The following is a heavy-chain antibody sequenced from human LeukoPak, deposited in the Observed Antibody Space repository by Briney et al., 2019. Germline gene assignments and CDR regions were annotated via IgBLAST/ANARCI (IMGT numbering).Heavy chain of an antibody. CDR1: GYTLTDYY. Sequence: ASVKVSCKASGYTLTDYYMHWVRQAPGQGLEWMGRINPNSGGTNYAQKFQGRVTMTRDTSISTVYMELSRLRSDDTAVYYCARDGSLRFLEWLYPPYGMDVWGQGTTVTVSS. D-gene: IGHD3-3*01. V-gene: IGHV1-2*06. CDR3: ARDGSLRFLEWLYPPYGMDV. CDR2: INPNSGGT. J-gene: IGHJ6*02.